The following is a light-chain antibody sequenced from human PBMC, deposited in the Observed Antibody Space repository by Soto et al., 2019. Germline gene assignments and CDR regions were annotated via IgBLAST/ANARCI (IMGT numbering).Light chain of an antibody. CDR1: NSDVGGYNF. J-gene: IGLJ1*01. CDR2: DVN. CDR3: SSYTSGDTYV. Sequence: QSALTQPASLSWTPCQSITISCTGTNSDVGGYNFVSWYQHHPGKAPKLMIYDVNNRPSGVSNRFSGSKSGNTASLTISGLQAEDEADYYCSSYTSGDTYVFGTGTKVTVL. V-gene: IGLV2-14*03.